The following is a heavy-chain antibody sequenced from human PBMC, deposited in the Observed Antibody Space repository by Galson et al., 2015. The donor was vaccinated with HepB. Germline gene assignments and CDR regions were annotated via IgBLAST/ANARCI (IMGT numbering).Heavy chain of an antibody. D-gene: IGHD6-13*01. CDR3: ARALAAAPNYFYDHGLDV. Sequence: PALVKPTQTLTLTCPLSGFSLSTGGMSVSWVRQSPGKALEWLALIDGDDDKYYSTSLKTRLTITKDTSNKQVVLSMTNVDPMDTATYYCARALAAAPNYFYDHGLDVWGQGTTVTVSS. CDR1: GFSLSTGGMS. CDR2: IDGDDDK. J-gene: IGHJ6*02. V-gene: IGHV2-70*20.